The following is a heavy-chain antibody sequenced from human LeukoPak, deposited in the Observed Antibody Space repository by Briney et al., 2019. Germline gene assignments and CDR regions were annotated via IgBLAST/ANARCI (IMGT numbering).Heavy chain of an antibody. CDR1: GYSISSGYY. J-gene: IGHJ3*02. V-gene: IGHV4-38-2*01. CDR2: IYHSGST. CDR3: ARLYGIAFDI. D-gene: IGHD3-16*01. Sequence: SETLSLTCAVSGYSISSGYYWGWIRQPPGEGLEWIGSIYHSGSTYYNPSLKSRVTISVDTSKNQFSLKLSSVTAADTAVYYCARLYGIAFDIWGQGTMVTVYS.